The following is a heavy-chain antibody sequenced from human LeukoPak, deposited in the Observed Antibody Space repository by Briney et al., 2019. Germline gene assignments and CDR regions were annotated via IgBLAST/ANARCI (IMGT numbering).Heavy chain of an antibody. CDR1: GFSFTDYT. Sequence: PGRSLRLSCAASGFSFTDYTMHWVRQPPGKGLVWVSRIYVDGRTTNYADSVKGRFTISRDNAKNTVYLEMNSLSVEGTATYYCIRDFRSADLWGQGTLVTVTS. CDR3: IRDFRSADL. J-gene: IGHJ5*02. CDR2: IYVDGRTT. V-gene: IGHV3-74*01.